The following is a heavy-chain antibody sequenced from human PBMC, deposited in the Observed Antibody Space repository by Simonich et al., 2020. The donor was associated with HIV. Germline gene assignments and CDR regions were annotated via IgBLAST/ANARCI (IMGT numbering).Heavy chain of an antibody. J-gene: IGHJ4*02. V-gene: IGHV1-2*01. CDR3: ARDYWATGTTFDY. CDR2: VNPNRWGT. D-gene: IGHD1-1*01. CDR1: GYTFTGYY. Sequence: QVQLVQSGAEVKKPGASVKVSCKASGYTFTGYYMHWVRQAPGQGLEWMGRVNPNRWGTIDAKNCQGRVTSTRGTSISTAYMERSRLRSDDTAVYYCARDYWATGTTFDYWGQGTLVTVSS.